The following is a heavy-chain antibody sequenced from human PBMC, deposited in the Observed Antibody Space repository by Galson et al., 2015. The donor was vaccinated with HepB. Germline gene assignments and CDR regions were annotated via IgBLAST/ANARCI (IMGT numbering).Heavy chain of an antibody. Sequence: SVKVSCKASGYTFTSYAMHWVRQAPGQRLEWMGWINAGNGNTKYSQKFQGRVTITRDTSASTAYMELSSLRSEDTAVYYCARGRLVVTAIPEYGYWGQGTLVTVSS. CDR2: INAGNGNT. V-gene: IGHV1-3*01. J-gene: IGHJ4*02. D-gene: IGHD2-21*02. CDR3: ARGRLVVTAIPEYGY. CDR1: GYTFTSYA.